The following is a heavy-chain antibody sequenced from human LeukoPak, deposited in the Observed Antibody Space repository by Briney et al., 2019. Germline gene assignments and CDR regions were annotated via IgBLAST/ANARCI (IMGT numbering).Heavy chain of an antibody. D-gene: IGHD1-26*01. CDR1: GGSVSSGSYY. CDR2: ISYTGDT. CDR3: ARRIVGATLGFDS. V-gene: IGHV4-61*01. Sequence: SETLSLTCTVSGGSVSSGSYYWSWIRRPPGKGLQWIGYISYTGDTDYNPSLKSRVTISLDTSKNQFSLKLSSVTAADTPVYYCARRIVGATLGFDSWGQGALVTVSS. J-gene: IGHJ4*02.